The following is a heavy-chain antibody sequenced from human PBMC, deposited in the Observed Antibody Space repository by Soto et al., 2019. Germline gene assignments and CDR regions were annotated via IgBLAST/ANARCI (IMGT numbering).Heavy chain of an antibody. CDR1: GFTFSSYA. Sequence: QVQLVESGGGVVQPGRSLRLSCAASGFTFSSYAMHWVRQAPGKGLEWVAVISYDGSNKYYADSVKGRFTISRDNSKNTLYLEMNSLRAEDTAVYYCAREMRDGYYDDSSGYANFDYWGQGTLVTVSS. CDR2: ISYDGSNK. J-gene: IGHJ4*02. V-gene: IGHV3-30-3*01. D-gene: IGHD3-22*01. CDR3: AREMRDGYYDDSSGYANFDY.